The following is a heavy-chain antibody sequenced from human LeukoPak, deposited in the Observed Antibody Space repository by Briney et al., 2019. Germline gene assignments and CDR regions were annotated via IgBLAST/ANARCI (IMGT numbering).Heavy chain of an antibody. CDR2: ISGSGGST. CDR1: GFTFSSYA. Sequence: GGSLRLSCAASGFTFSSYAMSWVRQAPGKGLEWVSAISGSGGSTYYADSVKGRFTISRDNPKNTLYLQMGSLRAEDMAVYYCARGSWNYYFDYWGQGTLVTVSS. V-gene: IGHV3-23*01. CDR3: ARGSWNYYFDY. D-gene: IGHD1-7*01. J-gene: IGHJ4*02.